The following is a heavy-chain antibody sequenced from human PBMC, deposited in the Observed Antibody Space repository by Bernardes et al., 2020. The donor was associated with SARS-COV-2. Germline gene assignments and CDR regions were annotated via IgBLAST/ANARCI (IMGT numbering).Heavy chain of an antibody. J-gene: IGHJ4*02. D-gene: IGHD3-22*01. Sequence: ASVKVSCKASGYTFTGYYMHWVRQAPGQGLEWMGWINPNSGGTNYAQKFQGWVTMTRDTSISTAYMELSRLRSDDTAVYYCARSASRSYYYDSSGYYYGYYFDYWGQGTLVTVSS. CDR3: ARSASRSYYYDSSGYYYGYYFDY. CDR1: GYTFTGYY. CDR2: INPNSGGT. V-gene: IGHV1-2*04.